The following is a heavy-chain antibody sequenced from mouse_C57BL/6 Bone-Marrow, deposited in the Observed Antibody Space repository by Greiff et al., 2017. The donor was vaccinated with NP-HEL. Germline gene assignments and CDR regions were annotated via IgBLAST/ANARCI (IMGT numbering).Heavy chain of an antibody. CDR2: IDPENGDT. CDR1: GFNIKDDY. CDR3: TPSSFAY. J-gene: IGHJ3*01. V-gene: IGHV14-4*01. Sequence: VQLKQSGAELVRPGASVKLSCTASGFNIKDDYMHWVKQRPEQGLEWIGWIDPENGDTEYASKFQGKATITADTSSNTAYLQLSSLTSEDTAVYYCTPSSFAYWGQGTLVTVSA.